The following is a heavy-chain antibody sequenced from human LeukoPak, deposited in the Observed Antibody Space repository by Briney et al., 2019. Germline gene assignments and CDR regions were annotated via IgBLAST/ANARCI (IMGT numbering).Heavy chain of an antibody. Sequence: PSETLSLTCTVSGDSITSSAFYWGWIRQAPGKGLEWIGNIFHGGNTHYNPSLKSRVTISVDTSKNQFSLKLSSVTAADTAVYYCARGPVGIAVAGTPDYWGQGTLVTVSS. CDR3: ARGPVGIAVAGTPDY. J-gene: IGHJ4*02. CDR1: GDSITSSAFY. V-gene: IGHV4-39*07. D-gene: IGHD6-19*01. CDR2: IFHGGNT.